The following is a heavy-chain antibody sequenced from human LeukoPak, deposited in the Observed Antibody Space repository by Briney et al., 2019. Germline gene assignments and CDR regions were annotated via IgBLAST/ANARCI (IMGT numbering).Heavy chain of an antibody. V-gene: IGHV3-7*01. CDR3: VRDGGVSGYDLLNY. D-gene: IGHD5-12*01. CDR1: GFTVSNYW. CDR2: INQDGSEE. Sequence: GGSLRLSCAASGFTVSNYWMTWVRQAPGKGLEWVAHINQDGSEEHYMDSAKARFTISRDNAKNSLSLQMNSLRAEDTAVYYCVRDGGVSGYDLLNYWGQGTLVTVSS. J-gene: IGHJ4*02.